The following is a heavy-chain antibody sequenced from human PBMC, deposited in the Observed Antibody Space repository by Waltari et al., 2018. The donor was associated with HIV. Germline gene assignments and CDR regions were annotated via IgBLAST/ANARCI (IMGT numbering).Heavy chain of an antibody. V-gene: IGHV1-69*01. CDR1: GGTFSSYA. CDR2: IIPIFSTA. J-gene: IGHJ6*02. D-gene: IGHD3-22*01. Sequence: QVQLVQSGAEVKKPGSSVKVSCKASGGTFSSYAISWVRQAPGQGLEWRGGIIPIFSTANYAQEFQGRVTITAEESTSTAYMELSSLRSEDTAVYYCARRQVVISSLDYYYYGMDVWGQGTTVTVSS. CDR3: ARRQVVISSLDYYYYGMDV.